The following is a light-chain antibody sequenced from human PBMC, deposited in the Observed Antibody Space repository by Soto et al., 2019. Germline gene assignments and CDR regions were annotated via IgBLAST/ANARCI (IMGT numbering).Light chain of an antibody. CDR2: RAS. V-gene: IGKV3-20*01. CDR3: QQHGSSLNT. CDR1: QSVSSSY. J-gene: IGKJ2*01. Sequence: EIVLTQSPGTPSLSPGERATLSCRASQSVSSSYLAWYQQKPGQAPRLLIYRASSRATGIPDRYRGRGSGTGFTVTISTLETQDFAVYYCQQHGSSLNTFGQGTKVAIK.